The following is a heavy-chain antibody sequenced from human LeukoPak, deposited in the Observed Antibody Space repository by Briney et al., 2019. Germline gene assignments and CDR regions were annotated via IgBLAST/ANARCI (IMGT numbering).Heavy chain of an antibody. J-gene: IGHJ6*03. CDR1: GGSISSYY. CDR3: ARTSFEYSSSSVSYYYYMDV. Sequence: SETLSLTCTVSGGSISSYYWSWIRQPPGKGLEWIGYIYYSGSTNYNPSLKSRVTIPVDTSKNQFSLKLTSVTAADTAVYYCARTSFEYSSSSVSYYYYMDVWGKGTTVTVSS. D-gene: IGHD6-6*01. CDR2: IYYSGST. V-gene: IGHV4-59*01.